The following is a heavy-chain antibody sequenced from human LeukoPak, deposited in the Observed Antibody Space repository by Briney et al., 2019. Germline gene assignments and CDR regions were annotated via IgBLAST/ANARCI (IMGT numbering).Heavy chain of an antibody. V-gene: IGHV1-69*01. Sequence: GASVKVSCKASGGTFSSYAISWVRQAPGQGLEWMGGIIPIFGTANYAQKFQGRVTITADESTSTAYMELSSLRSEDTAVYYCAKRPAEFNGDAFDIWGQGTMVTVSS. J-gene: IGHJ3*02. CDR3: AKRPAEFNGDAFDI. CDR1: GGTFSSYA. D-gene: IGHD2-8*01. CDR2: IIPIFGTA.